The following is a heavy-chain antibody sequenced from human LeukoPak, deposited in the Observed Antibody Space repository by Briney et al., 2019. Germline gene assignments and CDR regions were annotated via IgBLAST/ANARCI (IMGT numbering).Heavy chain of an antibody. Sequence: GGSLRLSCAASGFTFDDYAMHWVRQAPGKGLEWVSLISWGGGSTYYADSVKGRFTISRDNSKNSLYLQMNSLRAEDTALYYCARDIVLIAVAVRGSFDIWGQGTMVTVSS. CDR3: ARDIVLIAVAVRGSFDI. J-gene: IGHJ3*02. D-gene: IGHD6-19*01. V-gene: IGHV3-43D*03. CDR2: ISWGGGST. CDR1: GFTFDDYA.